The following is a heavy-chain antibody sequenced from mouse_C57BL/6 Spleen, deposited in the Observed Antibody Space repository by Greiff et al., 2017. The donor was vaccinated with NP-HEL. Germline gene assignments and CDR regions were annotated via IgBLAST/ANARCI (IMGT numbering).Heavy chain of an antibody. CDR3: ARDRGTGSHYYVYCDY. D-gene: IGHD1-2*01. CDR2: INYDGSST. Sequence: EVKLVESEGGLVQPGSSMKLSCTASGFTFSDYYMAWVRQVPEKGLEWVANINYDGSSTYYLDSLKSRFIISRDNAKNILYLQMSSLKSEDTATYYCARDRGTGSHYYVYCDYWGQGTTLTVSS. V-gene: IGHV5-16*01. J-gene: IGHJ2*01. CDR1: GFTFSDYY.